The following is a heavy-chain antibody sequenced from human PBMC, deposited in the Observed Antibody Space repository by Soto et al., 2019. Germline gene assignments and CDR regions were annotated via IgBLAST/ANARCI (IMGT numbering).Heavy chain of an antibody. J-gene: IGHJ5*02. Sequence: VGSLRLSCSASGFTFSSYSMNWVRQAPGKGLERVSSISSSSSYIYYADSVKGRFTISRDNAKNSLYLQMNSLRAEDTAVYYCAREGAIVVVPAATSTRNNWFDPWGQGTLVTVSS. D-gene: IGHD2-2*01. CDR1: GFTFSSYS. CDR2: ISSSSSYI. V-gene: IGHV3-21*01. CDR3: AREGAIVVVPAATSTRNNWFDP.